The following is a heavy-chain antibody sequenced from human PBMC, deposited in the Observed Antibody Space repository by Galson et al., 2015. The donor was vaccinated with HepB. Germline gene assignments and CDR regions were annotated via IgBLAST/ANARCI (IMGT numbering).Heavy chain of an antibody. CDR1: GFTFSSYA. Sequence: SLRLSCAASGFTFSSYAMSWVRQAPGKGLEWVSAISGSGGSTYYADSVKGRFTISRDNSKNTLYLQMNSLRAEDTAVYYCASSITIFGVGRLDVWGQGTTVTVSS. CDR2: ISGSGGST. D-gene: IGHD3-3*01. J-gene: IGHJ6*02. CDR3: ASSITIFGVGRLDV. V-gene: IGHV3-23*01.